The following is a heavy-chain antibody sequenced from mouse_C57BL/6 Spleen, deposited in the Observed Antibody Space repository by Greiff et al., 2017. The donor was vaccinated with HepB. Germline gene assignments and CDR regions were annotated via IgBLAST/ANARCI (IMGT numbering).Heavy chain of an antibody. Sequence: QVQLQQSGAELVRPGASVKLSCKASGYTFTDYYINWVKQRPGQGLEWIARIYPGSGNTYYNEKFKGKATLTAEKSSSTAYMQLSSLTSEDSAGYFCARRAYYSNNVDYWGQGTTLTVSS. D-gene: IGHD2-5*01. J-gene: IGHJ2*01. CDR1: GYTFTDYY. CDR3: ARRAYYSNNVDY. V-gene: IGHV1-76*01. CDR2: IYPGSGNT.